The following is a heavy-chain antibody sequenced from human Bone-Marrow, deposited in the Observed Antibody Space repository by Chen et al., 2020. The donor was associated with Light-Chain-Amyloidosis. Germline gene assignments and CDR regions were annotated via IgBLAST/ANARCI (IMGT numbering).Heavy chain of an antibody. J-gene: IGHJ4*02. D-gene: IGHD5-12*01. V-gene: IGHV5-51*03. CDR2: NSPDGSDA. CDR3: ARRRDGYYFDY. Sequence: EVQLEQSGPEVKKPGESLKISCKGSGYTFPNYWSGWVRQMPGQGLEWEGVNSPDGSDAIYRPSFGGPVTLPGGQSIPPAFLPSRTPEASHTAMYYCARRRDGYYFDYWGQGALVTVSS. CDR1: GYTFPNYW.